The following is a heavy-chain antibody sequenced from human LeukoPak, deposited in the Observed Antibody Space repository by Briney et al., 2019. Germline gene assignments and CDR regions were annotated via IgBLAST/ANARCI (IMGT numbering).Heavy chain of an antibody. D-gene: IGHD1-26*01. CDR2: IIPIFGTA. CDR3: AGSYLRGGPLGTFDI. V-gene: IGHV1-69*05. J-gene: IGHJ3*02. CDR1: GGTFSSYA. Sequence: SVKVSCKASGGTFSSYAISWVRQAPGQGLEWMGGIIPIFGTANYAQKFQGRVTITTDESTSTAYMELSSLRSEDTAVYYCAGSYLRGGPLGTFDIWGQGTMVTVSS.